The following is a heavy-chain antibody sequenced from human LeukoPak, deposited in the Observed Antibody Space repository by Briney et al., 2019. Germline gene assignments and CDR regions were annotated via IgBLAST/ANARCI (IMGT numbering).Heavy chain of an antibody. J-gene: IGHJ4*02. V-gene: IGHV3-33*06. CDR2: SWFAGDTK. CDR1: GLTFTSYG. Sequence: GGSLRLSCVASGLTFTSYGMHWVRQAPGKGLEWVAVSWFAGDTKYYADSVKGRFTISRDNSKNTVYLQLNSLRAEDTAVYYCAKGGIAASSWYWGQGTLVTVSS. CDR3: AKGGIAASSWY. D-gene: IGHD6-13*01.